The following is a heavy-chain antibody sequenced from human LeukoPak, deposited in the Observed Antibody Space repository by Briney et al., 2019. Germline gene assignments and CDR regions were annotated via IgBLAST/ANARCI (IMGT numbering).Heavy chain of an antibody. CDR2: IKQDGSEK. CDR1: GFTFSSYW. D-gene: IGHD3-22*01. Sequence: GGSLRLSCAASGFTFSSYWMSWVRQAPGKGLEWVANIKQDGSEKYYVDSVKGRFTISRDNAKNSLYLQMNSLRAEDTAVYYCARSRYYYDQETFDYWGQGTLVTVSS. J-gene: IGHJ4*02. V-gene: IGHV3-7*01. CDR3: ARSRYYYDQETFDY.